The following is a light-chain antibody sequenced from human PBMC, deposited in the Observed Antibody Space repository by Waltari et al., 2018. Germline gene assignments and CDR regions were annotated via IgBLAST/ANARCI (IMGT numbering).Light chain of an antibody. CDR3: GTWDSSLSAVV. J-gene: IGLJ2*01. Sequence: QSVLTQPPSVSAAPGPKVTISCSGSSSNIGNNYVSWYQHLPGTAPELLIYESKKRPSGIPDRFSGSKSGTSATLGITGLQTGDEADYYCGTWDSSLSAVVFGGGTKLTVL. CDR2: ESK. V-gene: IGLV1-51*02. CDR1: SSNIGNNY.